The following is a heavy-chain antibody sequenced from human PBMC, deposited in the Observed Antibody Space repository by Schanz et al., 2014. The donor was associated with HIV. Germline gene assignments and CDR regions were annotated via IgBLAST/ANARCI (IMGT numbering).Heavy chain of an antibody. Sequence: QVQLGQSWGGVVQPGRSLRLSCAASGFTFSDYSMHWVRQAPGKALEWVAVISHDGTNKFYAGSVKDRFTISRDNAKNTLYVQIRSLRNEDTAVYYCVKGERIGYRIEVTGPTFDYWGQGTLVTVSS. J-gene: IGHJ4*02. D-gene: IGHD3-22*01. CDR1: GFTFSDYS. CDR2: ISHDGTNK. V-gene: IGHV3-30-3*01. CDR3: VKGERIGYRIEVTGPTFDY.